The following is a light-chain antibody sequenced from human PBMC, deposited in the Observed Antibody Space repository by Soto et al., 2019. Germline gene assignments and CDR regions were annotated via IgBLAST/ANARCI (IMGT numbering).Light chain of an antibody. CDR2: GAS. J-gene: IGKJ2*01. CDR1: QSISSN. CDR3: QQYNSWPYT. Sequence: EIVSTQSPATLSVSPGERATLSCRASQSISSNLAWYQQKPGQAPRLLIYGASTRATGIPARFSGSGSGTEFTLTISSLQSEDFAVYYCQQYNSWPYTFGHGTKLEIK. V-gene: IGKV3-15*01.